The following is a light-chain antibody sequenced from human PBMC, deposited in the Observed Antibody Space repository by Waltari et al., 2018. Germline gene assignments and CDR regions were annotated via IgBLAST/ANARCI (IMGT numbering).Light chain of an antibody. J-gene: IGKJ1*01. Sequence: MVLTQSPGTLSLSPGERATLSCRASQTLTDNYLGWYQQKPGQPPRLLIYAASRRATGIPDRFSGSGSGTDFTLTITRLEPEDFAVFYCQHFGSSRWTFGQGTKVEIK. V-gene: IGKV3-20*01. CDR1: QTLTDNY. CDR2: AAS. CDR3: QHFGSSRWT.